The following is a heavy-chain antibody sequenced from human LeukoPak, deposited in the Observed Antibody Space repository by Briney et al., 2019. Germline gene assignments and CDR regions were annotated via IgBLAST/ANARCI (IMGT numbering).Heavy chain of an antibody. CDR1: GGSISSSSYY. D-gene: IGHD6-6*01. CDR2: IYYSGST. V-gene: IGHV4-39*07. CDR3: ARDGNAAARHYYYYYMDV. J-gene: IGHJ6*03. Sequence: SETLSLTCTVSGGSISSSSYYWGWIRQPPGKGLEWIGSIYYSGSTYYNPSLKSRVTISVDTSKNQFSLKLSSVTAADTAVYYCARDGNAAARHYYYYYMDVWGKGTTVTVSS.